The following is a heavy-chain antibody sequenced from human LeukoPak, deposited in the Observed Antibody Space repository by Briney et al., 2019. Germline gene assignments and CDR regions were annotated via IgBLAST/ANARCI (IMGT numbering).Heavy chain of an antibody. CDR1: GGSINYYD. Sequence: SETLSLTCTVSGGSINYYDWSWIRQPPGKGLEWIGYIYYRGSTNYNPSLNSRVTISVDTSKNQFSLKLTSVTAADTAVYYCARTTGNYGYYFDYWGQGTLVTVSS. D-gene: IGHD1-7*01. J-gene: IGHJ4*02. CDR3: ARTTGNYGYYFDY. V-gene: IGHV4-59*01. CDR2: IYYRGST.